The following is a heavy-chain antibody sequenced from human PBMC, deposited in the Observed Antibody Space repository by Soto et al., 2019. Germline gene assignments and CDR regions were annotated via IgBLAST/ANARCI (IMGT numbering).Heavy chain of an antibody. CDR1: GFTFSSYW. V-gene: IGHV3-74*01. D-gene: IGHD3-22*01. CDR3: ARGDGDYYDGNGYLGRH. J-gene: IGHJ4*02. CDR2: INSDGSRT. Sequence: EVQLVESGGGIVQPGGSLRLSCAASGFTFSSYWMHWVRQAPGKGLVWVSRINSDGSRTSYADSAKGRFTISRDNAKHTVYLPMNSLIAEDTAVYYCARGDGDYYDGNGYLGRHWGQGTLVTVSS.